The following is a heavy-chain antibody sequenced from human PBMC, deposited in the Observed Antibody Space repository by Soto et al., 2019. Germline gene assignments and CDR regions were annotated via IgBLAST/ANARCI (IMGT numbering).Heavy chain of an antibody. CDR2: ISSSSSYI. CDR1: GFTFSSYS. V-gene: IGHV3-21*01. J-gene: IGHJ6*02. CDR3: ARDGPSSSWGYGMDV. Sequence: EVQLVESGGGLVKPGGSPRLSCAASGFTFSSYSMNWVRQAPGKGLEWVSSISSSSSYIYYADSVKGRFTISRDNAKNSLYLQMNSLRAEDTAVYYCARDGPSSSWGYGMDVWGQGTTVTVSS. D-gene: IGHD6-13*01.